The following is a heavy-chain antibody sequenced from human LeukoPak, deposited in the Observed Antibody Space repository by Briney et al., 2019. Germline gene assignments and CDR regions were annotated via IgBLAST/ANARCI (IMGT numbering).Heavy chain of an antibody. J-gene: IGHJ4*02. D-gene: IGHD3-22*01. CDR2: ISYDGSNK. Sequence: PGGSLRLSCAASGFTFSSYAMHWVRQAPGKGLEWVAVISYDGSNKYYADSVKGRFTISRDNSKNTLYLQMNSLRAEDTAVYYWAKENYYDVSGYWAPRDYYFDYWAREPWSPSPQ. CDR1: GFTFSSYA. CDR3: AKENYYDVSGYWAPRDYYFDY. V-gene: IGHV3-30-3*02.